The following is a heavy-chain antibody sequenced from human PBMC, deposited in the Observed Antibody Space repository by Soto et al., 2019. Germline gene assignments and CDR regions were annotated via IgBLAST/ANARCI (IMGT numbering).Heavy chain of an antibody. Sequence: VASVKVSCKASGYIFTNNDVSWVRQATGQGLEWMGWVNPGSGDTGYAQKFQGRVTMTRDISTATAYRELSSLRSDDTAIYYCARMATFGSLNWFDPWGQGTLVTVSS. V-gene: IGHV1-8*01. J-gene: IGHJ5*02. CDR1: GYIFTNND. CDR2: VNPGSGDT. D-gene: IGHD3-16*01. CDR3: ARMATFGSLNWFDP.